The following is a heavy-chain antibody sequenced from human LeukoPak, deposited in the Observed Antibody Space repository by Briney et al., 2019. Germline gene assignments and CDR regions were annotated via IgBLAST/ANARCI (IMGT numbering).Heavy chain of an antibody. V-gene: IGHV4-34*01. D-gene: IGHD2-15*01. J-gene: IGHJ4*02. CDR3: ARIGDVVVFDY. CDR1: GGSFSGYY. Sequence: SETLSLTCAVYGGSFSGYYWSWIRQPPGKGLEWIGEINHSGSTNYNPSLKSRVTISVDTSKNQFSLKLSSVTAADTAVYYCARIGDVVVFDYWSQGTLVTVSS. CDR2: INHSGST.